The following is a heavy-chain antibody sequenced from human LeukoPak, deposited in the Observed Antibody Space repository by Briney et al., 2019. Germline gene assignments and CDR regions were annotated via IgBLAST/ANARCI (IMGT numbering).Heavy chain of an antibody. D-gene: IGHD1-26*01. CDR3: LWDDTASGDY. Sequence: GSLRLSCAASGFTFSNAWISWVRQAPGKGLEWVGRIKSRISGGTTDYAAPVKGRFTISRDDSKNTLYLQMNSLKTEDTAVYYCLWDDTASGDYWGQGTLVTVSS. CDR2: IKSRISGGTT. J-gene: IGHJ4*02. V-gene: IGHV3-15*01. CDR1: GFTFSNAW.